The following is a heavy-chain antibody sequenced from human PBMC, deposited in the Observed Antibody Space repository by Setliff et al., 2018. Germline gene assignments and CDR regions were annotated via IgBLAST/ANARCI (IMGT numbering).Heavy chain of an antibody. Sequence: SETLSLTCSLSGVTIGGNNYYYWAWIRQPPGKGLEWIGTISYSGGVFYNPSLKSRVAMSVDTSKKQFSLSLSAVTAADTAKYYCARAPLDYSSRAFDFWGQGTMVTVSS. CDR3: ARAPLDYSSRAFDF. CDR1: GVTIGGNNYYY. CDR2: ISYSGGV. D-gene: IGHD2-15*01. J-gene: IGHJ3*01. V-gene: IGHV4-39*07.